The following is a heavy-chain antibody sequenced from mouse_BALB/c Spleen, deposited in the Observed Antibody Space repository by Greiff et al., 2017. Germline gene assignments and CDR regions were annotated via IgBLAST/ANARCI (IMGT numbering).Heavy chain of an antibody. CDR2: IDPENGDT. V-gene: IGHV14-4*02. Sequence: EVQLQQSGAELVRSGASVKLSCTASGFNIKDYYMHWVKQRPEQGLEWIGWIDPENGDTEYAPKFQGKATMTADTSSNTAYLQLSSLTSEDTAVYYCNAWGDYGPYWGQGTRVTVSA. CDR1: GFNIKDYY. D-gene: IGHD2-4*01. J-gene: IGHJ3*01. CDR3: NAWGDYGPY.